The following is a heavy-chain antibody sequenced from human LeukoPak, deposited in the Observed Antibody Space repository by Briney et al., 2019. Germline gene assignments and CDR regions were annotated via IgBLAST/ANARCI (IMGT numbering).Heavy chain of an antibody. D-gene: IGHD4-23*01. CDR2: IYYSGTT. V-gene: IGHV4-59*08. CDR3: ARHTSYGGNSAFGD. Sequence: PSETLSLTCTVSVGSISSYYWSWIRQPPGKGLEWIGYIYYSGTTNYNPSLKSRVTISVDTSKNQFSLKLSSVTAADTAVYYCARHTSYGGNSAFGDWGQGTLVTVSS. CDR1: VGSISSYY. J-gene: IGHJ4*02.